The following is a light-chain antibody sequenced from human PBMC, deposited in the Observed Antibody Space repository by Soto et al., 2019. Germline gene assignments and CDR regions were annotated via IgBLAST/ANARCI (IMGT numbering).Light chain of an antibody. CDR1: QSVSSSY. CDR3: QQYGSSPWT. CDR2: GAS. Sequence: EIVLTQSPGTLSLSPGERDTLSCRASQSVSSSYLAWYQQKPGQAPRLLIYGASSRATGIPDRFSGSGSGKDFTLTISSLEPEDFAVYYCQQYGSSPWTVGQGTKVDIK. J-gene: IGKJ1*01. V-gene: IGKV3-20*01.